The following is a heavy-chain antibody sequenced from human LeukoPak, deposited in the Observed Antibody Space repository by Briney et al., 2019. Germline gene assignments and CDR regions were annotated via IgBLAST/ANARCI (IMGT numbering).Heavy chain of an antibody. Sequence: PSETLSLTCTVSGGSISSGGYYWSWIRQPPGKGLEWIGYIYHSGSTYYNPSLKSRVTISVDRSKNQFSLKLSSVTAADTAVYYCARHKSSMIVASVDYWGQGTLVTVSS. J-gene: IGHJ4*02. D-gene: IGHD3-22*01. CDR1: GGSISSGGYY. CDR3: ARHKSSMIVASVDY. V-gene: IGHV4-30-2*01. CDR2: IYHSGST.